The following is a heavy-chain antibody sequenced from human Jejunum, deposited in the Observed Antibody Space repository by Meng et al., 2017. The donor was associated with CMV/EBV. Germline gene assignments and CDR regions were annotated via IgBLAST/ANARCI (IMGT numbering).Heavy chain of an antibody. J-gene: IGHJ4*02. CDR1: GYNFPSYG. D-gene: IGHD6-19*01. CDR2: ISTYNGNS. V-gene: IGHV1-18*01. Sequence: KASGYNFPSYGITWVRQAPGQGPEWMGWISTYNGNSNYAQKVKDRLTMTTDTSTSTAYMELRSLGSDDTAIYYCARSEGWYYRYFDYWGQGTLVTVSS. CDR3: ARSEGWYYRYFDY.